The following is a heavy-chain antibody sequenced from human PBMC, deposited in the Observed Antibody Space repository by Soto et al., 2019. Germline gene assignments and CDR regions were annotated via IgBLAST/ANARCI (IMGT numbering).Heavy chain of an antibody. CDR3: ARGSTRCFDY. J-gene: IGHJ4*02. CDR2: IYYSGST. Sequence: SETLSLTCTVSGGSISSGGYYWSWIRQHPGKGLEWIGYIYYSGSTYYNPSLKSRVTISVDTSKNQFSLKLSSVTAADTAVYYCARGSTRCFDYWGQGTLVTVSS. D-gene: IGHD2-2*01. V-gene: IGHV4-31*03. CDR1: GGSISSGGYY.